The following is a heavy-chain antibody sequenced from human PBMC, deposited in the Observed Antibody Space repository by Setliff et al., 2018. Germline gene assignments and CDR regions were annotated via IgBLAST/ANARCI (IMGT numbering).Heavy chain of an antibody. J-gene: IGHJ4*02. D-gene: IGHD6-19*01. CDR2: IIIGSDDR. CDR1: GYTSSSYA. V-gene: IGHV3-23*01. Sequence: GGSQRLSCAASGYTSSSYAMTWVRQAPGKGLEWVSSIIIGSDDRFYADSVKGRFTISRDDSKNTLYLQMNSLRPEDTAVYYCAKDSLSGWSAVDYWGQGTLVTVS. CDR3: AKDSLSGWSAVDY.